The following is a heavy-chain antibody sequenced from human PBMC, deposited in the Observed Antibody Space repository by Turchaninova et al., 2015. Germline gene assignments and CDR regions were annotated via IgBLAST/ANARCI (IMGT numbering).Heavy chain of an antibody. J-gene: IGHJ6*03. Sequence: QVQLQQWGAGLLTPSETLSLTCAVSGGSFSAYCWSWIRQPPRKGLEGIGESNHSGSTNYNPSFKSRVTRSVDTSKNQFSLKLSSVTAADTAVYYCARGGMTTVYYYYMDVWGKGTTVTVSS. CDR1: GGSFSAYC. CDR3: ARGGMTTVYYYYMDV. V-gene: IGHV4-34*01. D-gene: IGHD4-11*01. CDR2: SNHSGST.